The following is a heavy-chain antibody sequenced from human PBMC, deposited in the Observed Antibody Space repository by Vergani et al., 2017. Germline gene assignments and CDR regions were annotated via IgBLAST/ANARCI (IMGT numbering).Heavy chain of an antibody. CDR3: AREGYCSSRSCYAIGY. CDR1: GFTFSDYY. V-gene: IGHV3-7*01. J-gene: IGHJ4*02. D-gene: IGHD2-2*01. Sequence: VQLVESGGGLVKPGGSLRLSCAASGFTFSDYYMSWVRQAPGKGLEWVANIKQDGSEKYYVDSVKGRFTISRDNAKKSLYLQMNSLRAEDTAVYYCAREGYCSSRSCYAIGYWDQGTLVTVSS. CDR2: IKQDGSEK.